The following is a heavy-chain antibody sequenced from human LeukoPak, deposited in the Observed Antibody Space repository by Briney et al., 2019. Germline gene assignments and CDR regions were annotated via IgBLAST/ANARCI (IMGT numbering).Heavy chain of an antibody. V-gene: IGHV4-59*08. CDR3: ARGGSYYYGMDV. J-gene: IGHJ6*02. CDR2: IYYSGST. Sequence: PSETLSLTCTVSGGSINSYYWSRIRQPPGKGLEWIGYIYYSGSTNYNPSLKSRVTISVDTSKNQFSLKLSSVTAADTAVYYCARGGSYYYGMDVWGQGTTVTVSS. CDR1: GGSINSYY.